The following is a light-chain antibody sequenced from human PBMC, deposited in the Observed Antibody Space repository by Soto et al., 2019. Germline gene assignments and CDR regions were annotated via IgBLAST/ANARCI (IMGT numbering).Light chain of an antibody. CDR2: GAS. Sequence: VSNSPDTLSLTQGNRATLSCRASQSVSINLAWYQQKPGQAPRLLIYGASTRATGIPARFSGSGSGTEFTLTISSLLYEDDAVYYCRQDNNWPPLTFGEGTNVDI. CDR1: QSVSIN. CDR3: RQDNNWPPLT. J-gene: IGKJ4*01. V-gene: IGKV3-15*01.